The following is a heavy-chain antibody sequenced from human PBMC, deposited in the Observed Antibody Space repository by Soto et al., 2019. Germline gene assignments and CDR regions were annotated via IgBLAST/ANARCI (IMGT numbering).Heavy chain of an antibody. CDR1: GVTFRSYA. CDR2: VSIGGST. J-gene: IGHJ4*02. D-gene: IGHD2-15*01. Sequence: PGGSLRLSCTASGVTFRSYAMGWVRQGPGKGLEWVAVVSIGGSTHYADSVRGRFTISRDNSKNTLSLQMNSLTAEDTAVYFCAKRRGAGGHFDYWGQGALVTVSS. CDR3: AKRRGAGGHFDY. V-gene: IGHV3-23*01.